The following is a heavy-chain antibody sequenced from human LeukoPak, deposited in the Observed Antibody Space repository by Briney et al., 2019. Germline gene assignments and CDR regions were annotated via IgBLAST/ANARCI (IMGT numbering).Heavy chain of an antibody. Sequence: GGSLRLPCAASGFTFSDYYMTWVRRAPGKGLEWISHISGRSTDTNHADSVKGRFTISRDNAKNSLYLQMNSLRVEDAAVYYCARDSAGTCSGAGCDPDDFDYWGQGTLVTVSS. J-gene: IGHJ4*02. CDR1: GFTFSDYY. D-gene: IGHD2-15*01. V-gene: IGHV3-11*06. CDR3: ARDSAGTCSGAGCDPDDFDY. CDR2: ISGRSTDT.